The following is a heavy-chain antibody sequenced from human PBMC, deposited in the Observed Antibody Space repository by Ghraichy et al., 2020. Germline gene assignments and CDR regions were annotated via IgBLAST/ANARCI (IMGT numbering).Heavy chain of an antibody. J-gene: IGHJ3*02. V-gene: IGHV2-5*02. Sequence: SGPTLVKPTQTLTLTCTFSGFSLTTSGVGVGWIRQPPGKALEWLALIYWDDDKRYSPSLKSTLTIIKDTSKNQVVLTMTNMDPVDTATYYCAHTFWGHYYGSGGYYGPDDTFDIWGQGTIVTVSS. CDR2: IYWDDDK. D-gene: IGHD3-22*01. CDR3: AHTFWGHYYGSGGYYGPDDTFDI. CDR1: GFSLTTSGVG.